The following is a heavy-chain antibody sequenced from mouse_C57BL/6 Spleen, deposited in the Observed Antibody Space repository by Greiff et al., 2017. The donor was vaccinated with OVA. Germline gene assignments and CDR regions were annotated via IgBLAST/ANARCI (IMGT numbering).Heavy chain of an antibody. CDR1: GFTFSDYG. V-gene: IGHV5-17*01. CDR3: ARESNYGAWFAY. J-gene: IGHJ3*01. CDR2: ISSGSSTI. D-gene: IGHD2-5*01. Sequence: VQLQQSGGGLVKPGGSLKLSCAASGFTFSDYGMHWVRQAPEKGLEWVAYISSGSSTIYYADTVKGRFTISRDNAKNTLFLQMTGLRSEDTAMYYCARESNYGAWFAYWGQGTLVTVSA.